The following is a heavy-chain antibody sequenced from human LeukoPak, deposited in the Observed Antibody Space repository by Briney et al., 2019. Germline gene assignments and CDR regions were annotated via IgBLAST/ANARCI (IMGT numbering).Heavy chain of an antibody. CDR3: AREPSLTGYYGGEYYFDY. CDR1: RLTFSSYS. CDR2: ISSSGSTI. J-gene: IGHJ4*02. Sequence: PGGSLRLSCAASRLTFSSYSMNWVRQAPGKGLEWVSYISSSGSTIYYADSVKGRFTISRDNAKNSLYLQMNSLRAEDTAVYYCAREPSLTGYYGGEYYFDYWGQGTLVTVSS. V-gene: IGHV3-48*04. D-gene: IGHD3-9*01.